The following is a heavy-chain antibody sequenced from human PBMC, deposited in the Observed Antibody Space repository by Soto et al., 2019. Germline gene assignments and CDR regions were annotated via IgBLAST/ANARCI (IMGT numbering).Heavy chain of an antibody. J-gene: IGHJ4*02. CDR2: IIPIFGTA. D-gene: IGHD5-12*01. V-gene: IGHV1-69*13. Sequence: GASVKVSCKASGGTFSSYAISWVRQAPGQGLDWMGGIIPIFGTANYAQKFQGRVTITADESTSTAYMELSSLRSEETAVYYCAREGDGYNYGYWGQGTLVTVSS. CDR1: GGTFSSYA. CDR3: AREGDGYNYGY.